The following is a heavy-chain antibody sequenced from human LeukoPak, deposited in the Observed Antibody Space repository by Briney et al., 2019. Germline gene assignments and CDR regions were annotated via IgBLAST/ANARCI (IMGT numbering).Heavy chain of an antibody. J-gene: IGHJ4*02. CDR3: ARAGIVGATPVDY. V-gene: IGHV1-2*02. Sequence: GASVKVSCKASGYTFTGYYMHWVRQAPGQGLEWMGWIYPNSGGTNFAQKFQGRVTMTRGTSISTAYMELSRLRSDDTAVYYCARAGIVGATPVDYWGQGTLVTVSS. CDR2: IYPNSGGT. D-gene: IGHD1-26*01. CDR1: GYTFTGYY.